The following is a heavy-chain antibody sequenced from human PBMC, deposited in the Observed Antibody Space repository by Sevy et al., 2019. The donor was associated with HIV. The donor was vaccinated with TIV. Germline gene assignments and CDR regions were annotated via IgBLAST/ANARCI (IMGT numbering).Heavy chain of an antibody. CDR3: AREMATMTRYFDY. D-gene: IGHD5-12*01. Sequence: GGSLRLSCAASGFTFSNYAMRWVRQAPGKGLEWVSAISSSGGTTHYADSVRGRFTISRDNSKKTLYLQMNSLRAEDTAVYYCAREMATMTRYFDYWGQGTLVTVS. V-gene: IGHV3-23*01. J-gene: IGHJ4*02. CDR2: ISSSGGTT. CDR1: GFTFSNYA.